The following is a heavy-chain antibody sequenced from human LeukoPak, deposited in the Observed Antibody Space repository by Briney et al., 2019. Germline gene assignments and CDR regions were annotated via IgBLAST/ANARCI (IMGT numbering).Heavy chain of an antibody. V-gene: IGHV4-39*01. D-gene: IGHD3-16*01. CDR1: GGSISSYY. J-gene: IGHJ6*02. CDR3: ARHGGVSGTYFPPHHYGMDV. Sequence: SETLSLTCTVSGGSISSYYWGWIRQPPGKGLEWIGSIYYSGSTYYNPSLKSRVTISVDTSKNQFSLKLSSVTAADTAVYYCARHGGVSGTYFPPHHYGMDVWGQGTTVTVSS. CDR2: IYYSGST.